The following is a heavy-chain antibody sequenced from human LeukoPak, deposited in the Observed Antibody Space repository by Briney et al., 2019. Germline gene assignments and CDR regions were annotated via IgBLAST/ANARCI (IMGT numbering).Heavy chain of an antibody. V-gene: IGHV4-61*02. CDR1: GGSISSGSYY. J-gene: IGHJ2*01. CDR3: ARRYTVTRDWYFDL. CDR2: IYTSGST. D-gene: IGHD4-17*01. Sequence: PSETLSLTCTVSGGSISSGSYYWSWIRQPAGKGLEWIGRIYTSGSTNYNPSLKSRVTISVDTSKNQFSLKLSSVTAADTAVYYCARRYTVTRDWYFDLWGRGTLVTVSS.